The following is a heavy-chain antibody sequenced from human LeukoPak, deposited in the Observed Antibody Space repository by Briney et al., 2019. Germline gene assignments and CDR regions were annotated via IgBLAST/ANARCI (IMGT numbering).Heavy chain of an antibody. D-gene: IGHD6-19*01. CDR2: IGTAGDT. CDR3: ARVSAVAGDFDY. V-gene: IGHV3-13*01. J-gene: IGHJ4*02. CDR1: GFTFSSYV. Sequence: GGSLRLSCAASGFTFSSYVMHWVRQATGKGLEWVSAIGTAGDTYYPGSVKGRFTISRENAKNSLYLQMNSLRAEDTAVYYCARVSAVAGDFDYWGQGTLVTVSS.